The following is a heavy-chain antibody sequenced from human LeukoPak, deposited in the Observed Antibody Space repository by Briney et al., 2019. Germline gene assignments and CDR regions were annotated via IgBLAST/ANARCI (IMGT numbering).Heavy chain of an antibody. V-gene: IGHV3-74*01. CDR1: GFTVSSNY. J-gene: IGHJ4*02. Sequence: PGGSLRLSCAASGFTVSSNYMTWVRQAPGKGLVWVSRISRDGTTTTYADSVKGRFTISRDNAKNTLYLEMNSLRAEDTAVYFCARDGVGASHDYWGQGTLVTVSS. D-gene: IGHD1-26*01. CDR3: ARDGVGASHDY. CDR2: ISRDGTTT.